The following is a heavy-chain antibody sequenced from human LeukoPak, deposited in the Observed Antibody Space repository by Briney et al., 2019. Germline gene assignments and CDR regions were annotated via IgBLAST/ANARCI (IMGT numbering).Heavy chain of an antibody. CDR1: GDSVSSNSAA. CDR2: TYYRSKWYN. J-gene: IGHJ6*03. Sequence: SQTLSLTCAISGDSVSSNSAAWNWIRQSPSRGLEWLGRTYYRSKWYNDYAESVKSRITINPDTSKNQFSLQLNSVTPEDTAVYYCARARTYGSGSYYNVNYYYYMDVWGKGTTVTVSS. V-gene: IGHV6-1*01. D-gene: IGHD3-10*01. CDR3: ARARTYGSGSYYNVNYYYYMDV.